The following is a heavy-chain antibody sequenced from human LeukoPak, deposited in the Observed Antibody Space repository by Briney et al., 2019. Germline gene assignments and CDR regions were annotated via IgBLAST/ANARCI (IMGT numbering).Heavy chain of an antibody. CDR1: GFTFSSYA. D-gene: IGHD6-19*01. J-gene: IGHJ5*02. CDR3: ARDISSGWFMWFDP. CDR2: ISGSGGST. V-gene: IGHV3-23*01. Sequence: GGSLRLSCAASGFTFSSYAMSWVRQAPGKGLEWVSAISGSGGSTYYADSVKGRFTISRDNSKNTLYLQMNRLRAEDTAVYYCARDISSGWFMWFDPWGQGTLVTVSS.